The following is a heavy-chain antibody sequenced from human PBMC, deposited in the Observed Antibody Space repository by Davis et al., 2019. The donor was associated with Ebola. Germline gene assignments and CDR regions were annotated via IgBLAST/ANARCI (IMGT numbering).Heavy chain of an antibody. J-gene: IGHJ4*02. CDR3: TRAVTLRGVTIPYDF. V-gene: IGHV3-7*03. D-gene: IGHD3-10*01. CDR2: IRQDGREQ. Sequence: GESLKISCAASGFAISTYWMTWVRQAPGKGPEWVGNIRQDGREQKYVDSVKGRFTISRDNAQNIFYLHMSSLRVEDTAVYYCTRAVTLRGVTIPYDFWGQGTLVTVSS. CDR1: GFAISTYW.